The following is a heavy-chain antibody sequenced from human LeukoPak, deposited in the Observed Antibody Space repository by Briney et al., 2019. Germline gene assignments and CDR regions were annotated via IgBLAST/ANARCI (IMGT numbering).Heavy chain of an antibody. CDR1: GFTFSSYW. CDR2: INSDGSST. J-gene: IGHJ4*02. D-gene: IGHD5-12*01. V-gene: IGHV3-74*01. Sequence: GGSLRLSCAASGFTFSSYWMHWVRQAPGKGLVWVSRINSDGSSTSYADSVKGRFTISRDNAKNTLYLQMNSLRAEDTAVYYCTTDRQWLRFPSFDYWGQGTLVTVSS. CDR3: TTDRQWLRFPSFDY.